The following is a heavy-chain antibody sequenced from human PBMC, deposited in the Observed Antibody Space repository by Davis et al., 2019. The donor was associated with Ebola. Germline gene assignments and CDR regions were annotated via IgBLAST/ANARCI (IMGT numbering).Heavy chain of an antibody. V-gene: IGHV4-30-2*01. J-gene: IGHJ4*02. CDR1: GGSISSGGYS. CDR2: IYHSGST. Sequence: SETLSLTCAVSGGSISSGGYSWSWIRQPPGKGLEWIGYIYHSGSTYYNPSLKSRVTISVDRSKNQFSLKLSSVTAADTAVYYCARGGFVGAKWDYWGQGTLVTVSS. CDR3: ARGGFVGAKWDY. D-gene: IGHD3-16*01.